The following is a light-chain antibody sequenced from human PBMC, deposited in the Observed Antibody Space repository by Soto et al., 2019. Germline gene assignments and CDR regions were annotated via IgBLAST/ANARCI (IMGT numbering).Light chain of an antibody. V-gene: IGLV1-44*01. CDR1: SSNIGSNT. CDR2: NSN. CDR3: ASWDDSLNGHAV. Sequence: QSVLTQPPSASGTPGQRVTISCSGSSSNIGSNTVNWYRQLPGTAPKLLIYNSNLRPSGVPDRFSGSKSGTSASLAISGLQSGDEADYYCASWDDSLNGHAVFRGGTQLTVL. J-gene: IGLJ7*01.